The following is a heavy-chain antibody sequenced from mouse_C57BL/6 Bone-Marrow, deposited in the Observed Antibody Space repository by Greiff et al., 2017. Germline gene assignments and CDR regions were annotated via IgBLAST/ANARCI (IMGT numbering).Heavy chain of an antibody. J-gene: IGHJ2*01. V-gene: IGHV1-55*01. CDR3: ARCDYYGSTFDY. D-gene: IGHD1-1*01. CDR2: IYPGSGST. Sequence: VQLQQPGAELVKPGASVKMSCKASGYTFTSYWITWVKQRPGQGLEWIGDIYPGSGSTNYNEKFKSKATLTVDTSSSTAYMQLSSLTSEDSAVYYCARCDYYGSTFDYWGQGTTLTVSS. CDR1: GYTFTSYW.